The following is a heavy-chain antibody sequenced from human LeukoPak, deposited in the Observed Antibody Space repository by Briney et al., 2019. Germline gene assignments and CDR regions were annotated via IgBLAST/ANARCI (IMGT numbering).Heavy chain of an antibody. CDR2: ISYEGRNK. CDR3: AKATPPRDGSNPDY. V-gene: IGHV3-30*18. CDR1: GFTFSSYG. D-gene: IGHD4-4*01. Sequence: GGSLRLSCAASGFTFSSYGMHWVRQAPGKGLEWVAVISYEGRNKYYAYSVKGRFTISRDNSKNTLYLQMNSLRAEDTAVYYCAKATPPRDGSNPDYWGQGTLVTVSS. J-gene: IGHJ4*02.